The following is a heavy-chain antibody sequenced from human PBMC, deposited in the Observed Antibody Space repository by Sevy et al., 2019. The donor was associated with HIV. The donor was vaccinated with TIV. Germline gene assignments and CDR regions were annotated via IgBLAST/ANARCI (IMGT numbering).Heavy chain of an antibody. V-gene: IGHV3-9*01. Sequence: GGSLRLSCAASGFTFDDYAMHWVRQAPGNGLEWVSGISWNSGSIGYADSVKGRFTISRDNAKNSLYLQMNSLRAEDTALYYCAKDSRPYCSGGSCYSSAFDISGQGTLVTVSS. CDR2: ISWNSGSI. D-gene: IGHD2-15*01. CDR1: GFTFDDYA. CDR3: AKDSRPYCSGGSCYSSAFDI. J-gene: IGHJ3*02.